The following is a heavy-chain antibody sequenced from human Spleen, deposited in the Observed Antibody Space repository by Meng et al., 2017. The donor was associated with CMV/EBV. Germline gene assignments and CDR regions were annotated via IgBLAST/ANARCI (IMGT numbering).Heavy chain of an antibody. Sequence: ASVKVSCKASGYTLTGYYMHWVRQAPGQGLEWMGWINPNSGGTDYARNFKGRVAMTRDTSISTVYMELSRLKSDDTAFYYCARGTAATFNYYDSSPYFNSWGQGTLVTVSS. CDR2: INPNSGGT. D-gene: IGHD3-22*01. CDR1: GYTLTGYY. CDR3: ARGTAATFNYYDSSPYFNS. J-gene: IGHJ4*02. V-gene: IGHV1-2*02.